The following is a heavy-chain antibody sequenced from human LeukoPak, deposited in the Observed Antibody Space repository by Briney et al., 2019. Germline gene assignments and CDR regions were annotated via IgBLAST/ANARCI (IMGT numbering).Heavy chain of an antibody. D-gene: IGHD4-11*01. Sequence: TGGSLRLSCAASGFTVSSNYMSWVRQAPGKGLEWVSVIYSGGSTYYADSVKGRFTISRDHSKNTLYLQMNSLRAEDTAVYYCARGLTAVTPLDIWGQGTMVTVSS. J-gene: IGHJ3*02. CDR2: IYSGGST. V-gene: IGHV3-66*02. CDR1: GFTVSSNY. CDR3: ARGLTAVTPLDI.